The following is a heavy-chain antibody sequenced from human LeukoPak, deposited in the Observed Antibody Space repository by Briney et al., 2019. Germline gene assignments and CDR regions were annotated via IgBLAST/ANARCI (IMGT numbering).Heavy chain of an antibody. D-gene: IGHD2-2*01. CDR2: ISGSGSSCGST. CDR1: GFTFSSYA. V-gene: IGHV3-23*01. CDR3: AKGSHYCTSTSCYPTRPLFDY. Sequence: PGGSLRLSCAASGFTFSSYAVGWVRQAPGKGLEWVSGISGSGSSCGSTYYADSVKGRFTISRDNANNTVYLQMNSLSAEDTAVYFCAKGSHYCTSTSCYPTRPLFDYWGQGTLVTVSS. J-gene: IGHJ4*02.